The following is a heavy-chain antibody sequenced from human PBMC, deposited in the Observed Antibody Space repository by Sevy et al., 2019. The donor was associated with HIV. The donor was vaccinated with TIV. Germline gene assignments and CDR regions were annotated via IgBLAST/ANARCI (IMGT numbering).Heavy chain of an antibody. Sequence: GESLKISCKGSGYSFTSDWIGWVRQMPGKGLEWMGIIYPGDSDTRYSPSFQGQVTISADKSISTAYLQWSSLKASDTAMYYCARRTIMITFGGVSNYGMDVWGQGTTVTVSS. CDR1: GYSFTSDW. J-gene: IGHJ6*02. D-gene: IGHD3-16*01. V-gene: IGHV5-51*01. CDR2: IYPGDSDT. CDR3: ARRTIMITFGGVSNYGMDV.